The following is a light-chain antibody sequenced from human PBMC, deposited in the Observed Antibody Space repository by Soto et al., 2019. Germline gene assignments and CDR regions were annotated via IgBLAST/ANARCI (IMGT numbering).Light chain of an antibody. CDR3: QQYNNYPLT. CDR1: QIISSW. CDR2: DAS. J-gene: IGKJ1*01. V-gene: IGKV1-5*01. Sequence: DIQMTQSPSTLSASVGDRVTISCRASQIISSWLAWYQQKPGKAPKLLIYDASNLESAVPSRFSGSGSGTEFTLTISSLQTDEFATYYCQQYNNYPLTFGQGTKVEIK.